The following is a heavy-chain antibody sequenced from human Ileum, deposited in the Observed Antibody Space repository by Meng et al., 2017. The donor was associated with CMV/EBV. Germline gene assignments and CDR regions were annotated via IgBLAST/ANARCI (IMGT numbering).Heavy chain of an antibody. Sequence: VELVESGGGVVRPGWSLRLSCAASVLMVSSHGMHWVRQPPGKGLEWVAYIRYDESSKNYVESVKGRFIISRDNSKNTLYLQMNSLRTEDTAVYYCAKEDYWGQGTLVTVSS. CDR2: IRYDESSK. CDR3: AKEDY. V-gene: IGHV3-30*02. CDR1: VLMVSSHG. J-gene: IGHJ4*02.